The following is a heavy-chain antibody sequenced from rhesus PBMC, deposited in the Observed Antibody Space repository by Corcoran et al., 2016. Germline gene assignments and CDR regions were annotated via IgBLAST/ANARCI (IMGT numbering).Heavy chain of an antibody. Sequence: EVQLVETGGGLVQPGGFRKLHCAAAGLTFRSYAMSCVRQAPVKGLVWVPAINSGGGSTYSAESVKCRFTISRDNSKDTLSLQMNGLRAEDTAVYYCAKDPGYSGYGGQGVLVTVSS. J-gene: IGHJ4*01. V-gene: IGHV3S5*01. CDR2: INSGGGST. CDR1: GLTFRSYA. CDR3: AKDPGYSGY. D-gene: IGHD5-30*01.